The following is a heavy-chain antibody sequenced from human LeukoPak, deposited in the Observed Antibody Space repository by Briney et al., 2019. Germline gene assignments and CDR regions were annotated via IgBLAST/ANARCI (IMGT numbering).Heavy chain of an antibody. CDR3: ARHANYDRLAAAVTY. V-gene: IGHV4-39*01. CDR1: GGSIISRSYY. Sequence: SETLSLTCTVSGGSIISRSYYWGWIRQPPGKGLEWIGSIYYSGSTYYNPSLKSRVTISVDTSKNQFSLKLSSVTAADTAVYYCARHANYDRLAAAVTYWGQGTLVTVSS. CDR2: IYYSGST. J-gene: IGHJ4*02. D-gene: IGHD6-13*01.